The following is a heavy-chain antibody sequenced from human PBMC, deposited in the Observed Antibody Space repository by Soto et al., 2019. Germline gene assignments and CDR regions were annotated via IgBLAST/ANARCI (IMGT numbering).Heavy chain of an antibody. CDR2: IVVGSGNT. J-gene: IGHJ3*02. CDR1: GFTFTSSA. V-gene: IGHV1-58*01. D-gene: IGHD3-16*02. Sequence: SVKVSCKASGFTFTSSAVQWVRQARGQRLEWIGWIVVGSGNTNYAQKFQERVTITRDMSTSTAYMELSSLRSEDTAVSYCAAWYYDYVWGSYRRHIFDIWGQGTMVTVSS. CDR3: AAWYYDYVWGSYRRHIFDI.